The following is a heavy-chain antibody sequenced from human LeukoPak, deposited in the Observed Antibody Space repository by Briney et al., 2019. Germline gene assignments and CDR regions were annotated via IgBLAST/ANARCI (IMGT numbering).Heavy chain of an antibody. Sequence: PGGSLRLSCAASGFTFSRYWMNWVRQAPGKGLAWVASITSAGGYTYYADSVKGRFTISRDNAQNSLFLQMNSLRAEDTAVYFCATSGGFVLPNAITGNWYMDVWGRGTSVTVSS. CDR3: ATSGGFVLPNAITGNWYMDV. D-gene: IGHD2-2*01. J-gene: IGHJ6*03. CDR2: ITSAGGYT. V-gene: IGHV3-21*01. CDR1: GFTFSRYW.